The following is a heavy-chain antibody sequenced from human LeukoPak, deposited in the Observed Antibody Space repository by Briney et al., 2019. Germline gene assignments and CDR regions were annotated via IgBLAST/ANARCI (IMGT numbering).Heavy chain of an antibody. V-gene: IGHV3-9*03. J-gene: IGHJ6*03. CDR2: ISWNSGSI. D-gene: IGHD3-10*01. CDR1: GFTFDDYA. Sequence: GRSLRLSCAASGFTFDDYAMHWVRLAPGKGLEWVSGISWNSGSIGYADSVKGRFTISRDNAKNSLYLQMNSLRAEDMALYYCAKGGGSFSYYYYMDVSGKGTTVTVSS. CDR3: AKGGGSFSYYYYMDV.